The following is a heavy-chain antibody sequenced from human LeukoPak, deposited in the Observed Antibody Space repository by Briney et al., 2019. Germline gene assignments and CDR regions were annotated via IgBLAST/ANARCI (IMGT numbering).Heavy chain of an antibody. D-gene: IGHD1-7*01. Sequence: PSETLSLTCTVSGGSISSSSYYWGWIRQPPGKGLEWIGSTYYSGSTYYNPSLKSRVTISVDTSKNQFSLKLSSVTAADTAVYYCATLATVTTDYYYYMDVWGKGTTVTVSS. CDR2: TYYSGST. J-gene: IGHJ6*03. V-gene: IGHV4-39*01. CDR1: GGSISSSSYY. CDR3: ATLATVTTDYYYYMDV.